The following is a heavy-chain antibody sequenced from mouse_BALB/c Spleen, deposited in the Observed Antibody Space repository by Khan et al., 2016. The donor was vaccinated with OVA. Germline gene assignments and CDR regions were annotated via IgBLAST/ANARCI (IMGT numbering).Heavy chain of an antibody. V-gene: IGHV5-9-3*01. Sequence: EVELVESGGGSVKPGGSLKLSCSASGFTFSSYAMSWVRQTPEKRLELVATISSGGHYTFYPDSVKGRFTISRDNARNTLYLQMSSLRSADTAMYYCARGLVDYYAMDYWGQGASVTVSS. D-gene: IGHD2-2*01. CDR2: ISSGGHYT. CDR3: ARGLVDYYAMDY. CDR1: GFTFSSYA. J-gene: IGHJ4*01.